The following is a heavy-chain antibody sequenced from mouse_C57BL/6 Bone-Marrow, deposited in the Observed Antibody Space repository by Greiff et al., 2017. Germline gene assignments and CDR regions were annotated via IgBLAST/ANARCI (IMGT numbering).Heavy chain of an antibody. J-gene: IGHJ3*01. CDR1: GFTFSSYA. Sequence: EVQGVESGGGLVKPGGSLKLSCAASGFTFSSYAMSWVRQTPEKRLEWVATISDGGSYTYYPDNVKGRFTISRDNSKNNLYLQMSHLKSEDTAMYYCARDGRQLRLLFDYWGQGTLVTVSA. CDR2: ISDGGSYT. D-gene: IGHD3-2*02. V-gene: IGHV5-4*01. CDR3: ARDGRQLRLLFDY.